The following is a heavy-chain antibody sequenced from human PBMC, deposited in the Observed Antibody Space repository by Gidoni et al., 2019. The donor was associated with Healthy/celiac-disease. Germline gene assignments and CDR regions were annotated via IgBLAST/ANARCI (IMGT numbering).Heavy chain of an antibody. CDR3: AKARSLITYGDAFDI. J-gene: IGHJ3*02. D-gene: IGHD3-22*01. Sequence: EVKLVESGGGLVQPGRSLRLSCAASGFTFDGYAMHWVRQAQGKCLEWVSGMSWNSGSIGYADSVKGRFTISRDNAKNSLYLQMNSLRAEDTALYYCAKARSLITYGDAFDIWGQGTMVTVSS. CDR2: MSWNSGSI. CDR1: GFTFDGYA. V-gene: IGHV3-9*01.